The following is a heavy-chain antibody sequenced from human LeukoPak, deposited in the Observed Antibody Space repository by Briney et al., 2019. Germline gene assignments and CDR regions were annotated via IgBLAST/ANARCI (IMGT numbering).Heavy chain of an antibody. D-gene: IGHD3-3*01. CDR3: ARFSRRLRFVYYDFWSGYDY. Sequence: SETLSLSCAVYGGSFSGYYWSWIRQPPGKGLEWIGEINHSGSTNYNPSLKSRVTISVDTSKNQFSLKLSSVTAADTAVYYCARFSRRLRFVYYDFWSGYDYWGQGTLVTVSS. V-gene: IGHV4-34*01. J-gene: IGHJ4*02. CDR1: GGSFSGYY. CDR2: INHSGST.